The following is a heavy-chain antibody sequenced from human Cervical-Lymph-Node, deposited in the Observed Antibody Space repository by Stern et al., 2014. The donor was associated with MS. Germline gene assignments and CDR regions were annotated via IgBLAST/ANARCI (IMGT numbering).Heavy chain of an antibody. J-gene: IGHJ3*02. CDR1: GFTFTSSA. V-gene: IGHV1-58*01. CDR3: AAEPMYYSDSVGAFDI. Sequence: QLEESGPEVKKPGTSVKVSCKASGFTFTSSAVQWVRQARGQRLEWIGWIVVGSGNTNYAQKFQERVTITRYMSTSTAYMELSSLRSEDTAVYYCAAEPMYYSDSVGAFDIWGQGTMVTVSS. D-gene: IGHD3-22*01. CDR2: IVVGSGNT.